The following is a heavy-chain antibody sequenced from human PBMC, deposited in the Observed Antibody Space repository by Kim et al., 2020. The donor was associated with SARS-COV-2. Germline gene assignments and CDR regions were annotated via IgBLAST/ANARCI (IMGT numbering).Heavy chain of an antibody. CDR3: ARAPSNTIFGVVAFLDV. J-gene: IGHJ6*02. D-gene: IGHD3-3*01. V-gene: IGHV4-59*01. Sequence: LKSRVTRSVDTSKNQFSLKLSSVTAADAAVYYCARAPSNTIFGVVAFLDVWGQGTTVTVSS.